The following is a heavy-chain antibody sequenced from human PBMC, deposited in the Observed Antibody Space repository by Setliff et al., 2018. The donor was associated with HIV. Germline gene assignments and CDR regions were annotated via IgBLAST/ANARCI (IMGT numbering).Heavy chain of an antibody. CDR1: GGSFSDYY. CDR2: INHSGST. Sequence: PSETLSLTCAVYGGSFSDYYWSWIRQPPGKGLEWIGEINHSGSTNYNPSLKRRVTISVDTSKNQFSLKLNSVTAADTAVYYCARDAPTVYANGWFDPWGQGTLVTVSS. D-gene: IGHD2-8*01. CDR3: ARDAPTVYANGWFDP. J-gene: IGHJ5*02. V-gene: IGHV4-34*01.